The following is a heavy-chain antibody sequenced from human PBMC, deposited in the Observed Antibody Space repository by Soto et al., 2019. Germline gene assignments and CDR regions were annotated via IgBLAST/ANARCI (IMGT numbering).Heavy chain of an antibody. CDR2: INTGKGDT. J-gene: IGHJ4*02. CDR3: ARNILGGPTDC. D-gene: IGHD3-16*01. Sequence: ASVKVSFKASGYTFTAHAMHWVRQAPGQGLEWMGWINTGKGDTKYSQKFQGRITITRDTSASTTYMELSSLKSEDTALYYCARNILGGPTDCWGPGNLVTVSS. CDR1: GYTFTAHA. V-gene: IGHV1-3*04.